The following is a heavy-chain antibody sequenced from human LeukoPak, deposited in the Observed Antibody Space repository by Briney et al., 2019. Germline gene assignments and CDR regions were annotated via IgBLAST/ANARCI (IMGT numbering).Heavy chain of an antibody. Sequence: PGGSLSLSWAASGFTFSTYSMNWVRQPPGKGLEWVSSISSSSSYIYYADSVKGRFTISRDNAKNSLYLQMNSLRDEDTAVYYCARGSVDYWGQGTLVTVSS. J-gene: IGHJ4*02. CDR2: ISSSSSYI. CDR1: GFTFSTYS. CDR3: ARGSVDY. V-gene: IGHV3-21*01.